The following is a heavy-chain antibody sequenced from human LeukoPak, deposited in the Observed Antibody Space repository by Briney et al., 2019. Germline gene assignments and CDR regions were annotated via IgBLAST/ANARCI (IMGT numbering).Heavy chain of an antibody. V-gene: IGHV4-59*12. CDR2: IYYSGST. J-gene: IGHJ4*02. CDR3: ARANLLGYCTNGVCPGGGLPFDF. D-gene: IGHD2-8*01. Sequence: SETLSLTCTVSGGSISSYYWSWIRQPPGKGLEWIGYIYYSGSTNYNPSLKSRVTISVDTSKNQSSLKLTSVTAADTAVYFCARANLLGYCTNGVCPGGGLPFDFWGQGTLVTVSS. CDR1: GGSISSYY.